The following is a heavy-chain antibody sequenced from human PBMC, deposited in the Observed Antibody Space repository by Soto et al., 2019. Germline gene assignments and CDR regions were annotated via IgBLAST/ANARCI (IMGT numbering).Heavy chain of an antibody. CDR2: IRSKAYGGTT. D-gene: IGHD1-26*01. CDR1: GFTFGDYA. J-gene: IGHJ5*02. Sequence: HPGGSLRLSCTASGFTFGDYAMSWFRQAPGKGLEWVGFIRSKAYGGTTEYAASVKGRFTISRDDSKSIAYLQMNSLKTEDTTVYYCTRGSYSGSYPGWFDPWGQGTLVTVSS. CDR3: TRGSYSGSYPGWFDP. V-gene: IGHV3-49*03.